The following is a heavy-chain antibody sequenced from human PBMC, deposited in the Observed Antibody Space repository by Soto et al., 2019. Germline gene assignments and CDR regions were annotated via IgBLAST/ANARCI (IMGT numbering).Heavy chain of an antibody. V-gene: IGHV4-30-4*01. Sequence: PSETLSLTCTVSGGSISSGDYYWSWIRQPPGKGLEWIGYIYYSGSTYYNPSLKSRVTISVDTSKNQFSLKLSSVTAADTAVYYCAREGVYSGWFDPWGQGTMVTVYS. CDR1: GGSISSGDYY. J-gene: IGHJ5*02. CDR2: IYYSGST. CDR3: AREGVYSGWFDP. D-gene: IGHD2-8*01.